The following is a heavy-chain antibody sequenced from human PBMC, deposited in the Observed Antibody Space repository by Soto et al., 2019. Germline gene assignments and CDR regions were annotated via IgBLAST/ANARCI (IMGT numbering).Heavy chain of an antibody. CDR1: GFTFSDHY. CDR2: IRNKANSYTT. J-gene: IGHJ4*02. Sequence: EVQLVESGGGLVQPGGSLRLSCAASGFTFSDHYMDWVRQAPGKGLEWVGRIRNKANSYTTEYAASVKGRFTISRDDSKNLRDLQMNSLKTEDTAVYYCARGTFDYWGQGTLVTVSS. D-gene: IGHD3-10*01. V-gene: IGHV3-72*01. CDR3: ARGTFDY.